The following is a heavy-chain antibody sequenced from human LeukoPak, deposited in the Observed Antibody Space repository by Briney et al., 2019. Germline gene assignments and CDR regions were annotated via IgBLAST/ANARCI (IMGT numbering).Heavy chain of an antibody. D-gene: IGHD1-1*01. Sequence: SETLSLTCTVSGGSISTYYWSWIRQSPGKGLEWIGYMQNSGGTNYNPALKSRITTLVDTSKRQCSLKLSSVTAADTAVYYCARVGSGNFDYWGQGTLVTVSS. CDR2: MQNSGGT. J-gene: IGHJ4*02. CDR1: GGSISTYY. CDR3: ARVGSGNFDY. V-gene: IGHV4-59*01.